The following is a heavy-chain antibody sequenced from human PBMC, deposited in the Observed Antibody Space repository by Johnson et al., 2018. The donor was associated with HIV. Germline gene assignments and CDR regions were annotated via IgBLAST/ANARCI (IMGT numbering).Heavy chain of an antibody. Sequence: QVQLVESGGGVVQPGRSMRLSCAASGFTFSSYAMHWVSQAPGKGLEWVEVISYDGRTKYYAESVKGRFIISRDNSKNTLYMQMNILRAEDTAVYYCARGEGYSGSYHRRDAFDIWGQGTMVTVSS. CDR3: ARGEGYSGSYHRRDAFDI. J-gene: IGHJ3*02. CDR1: GFTFSSYA. V-gene: IGHV3-30*04. CDR2: ISYDGRTK. D-gene: IGHD1-26*01.